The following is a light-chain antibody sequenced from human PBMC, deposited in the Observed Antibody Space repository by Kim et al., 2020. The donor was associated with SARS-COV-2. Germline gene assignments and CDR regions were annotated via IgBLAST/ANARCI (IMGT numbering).Light chain of an antibody. Sequence: DIQMTQSPSSLSASVGDRVTITCRASQSISSYLNWYQQKPGKAPRLLIYAASSLQGGVPSRFSGRGSGTDFTLTISSLQSEDFATYYCQQSYSFPRTFGQGTKVDIK. J-gene: IGKJ1*01. CDR3: QQSYSFPRT. CDR2: AAS. CDR1: QSISSY. V-gene: IGKV1-39*01.